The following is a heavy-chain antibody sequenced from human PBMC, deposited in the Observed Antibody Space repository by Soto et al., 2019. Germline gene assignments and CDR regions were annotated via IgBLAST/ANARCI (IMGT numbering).Heavy chain of an antibody. D-gene: IGHD2-8*02. J-gene: IGHJ3*02. V-gene: IGHV1-8*01. CDR1: GYTFTSYD. CDR2: MNPNSGNT. Sequence: QVQLVQSGAEVKKPGASVKVSCKASGYTFTSYDINWVRQATGQGLEWMGWMNPNSGNTGYAQKFQGRVTMPRNTTISTAYMELSSLRSEETAVYYCASAVQYWYHDAFDIWGQGTMVTVSS. CDR3: ASAVQYWYHDAFDI.